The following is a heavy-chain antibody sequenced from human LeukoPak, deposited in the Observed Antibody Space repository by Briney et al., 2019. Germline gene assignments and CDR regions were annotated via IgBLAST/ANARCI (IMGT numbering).Heavy chain of an antibody. CDR2: ISWNSGSI. CDR3: AKARIAPDAFDI. V-gene: IGHV3-9*01. Sequence: PGRSLRLSCAASGFTFDDYAMHWVRQAPGKGLEWVSGISWNSGSIGYADSVKGRFTISRDNAKNSPYLQMNSLSAEDTALYYCAKARIAPDAFDIWGQGTMVTVSS. D-gene: IGHD6-13*01. J-gene: IGHJ3*02. CDR1: GFTFDDYA.